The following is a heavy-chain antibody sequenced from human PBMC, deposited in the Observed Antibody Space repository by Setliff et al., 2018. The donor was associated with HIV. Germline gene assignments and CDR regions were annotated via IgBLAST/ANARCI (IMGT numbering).Heavy chain of an antibody. D-gene: IGHD1-26*01. Sequence: GSLRLSCAASRFTLSSYWMSWVRQAPGKGLEWVANIEEDGSEKNYVDSVKGRFTISRDNAKNSLYLQMNTLRTEDTAVYYCARDSGTVGADDYWGQGTLVTVSS. CDR3: ARDSGTVGADDY. J-gene: IGHJ4*02. V-gene: IGHV3-7*01. CDR2: IEEDGSEK. CDR1: RFTLSSYW.